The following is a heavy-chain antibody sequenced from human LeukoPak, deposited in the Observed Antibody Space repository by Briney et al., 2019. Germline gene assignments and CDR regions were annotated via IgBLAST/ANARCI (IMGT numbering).Heavy chain of an antibody. CDR1: AGTFSIYA. D-gene: IGHD5-18*01. CDR2: IIIMSGTR. V-gene: IGHV1-69*06. Sequence: SVKVSFTSSAGTFSIYAISWVRLAPGQGIGWVGRIIIMSGTRTYAQIVEGRVTITADKSTSYMSPSNLRSEDTAVYYSASDAKYGGTDMDTGSIDLYFYLDVWGKGTTITVSS. J-gene: IGHJ6*03. CDR3: ASDAKYGGTDMDTGSIDLYFYLDV.